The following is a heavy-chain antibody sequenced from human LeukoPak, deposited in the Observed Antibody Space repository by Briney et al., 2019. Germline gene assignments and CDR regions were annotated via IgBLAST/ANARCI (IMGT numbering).Heavy chain of an antibody. CDR1: GFMFSQHT. J-gene: IGHJ6*02. Sequence: PGRSLRLSCAVSGFMFSQHTMNWVRQAPGKRLEWVSSISGSGDATRYADSVMGRFTISRDNAKNTLSLQMNSLRAEDTAVYYCAAGTTPYYYYYGLDVWGQGTTVTVSS. CDR3: AAGTTPYYYYYGLDV. CDR2: ISGSGDAT. D-gene: IGHD1-1*01. V-gene: IGHV3-23*01.